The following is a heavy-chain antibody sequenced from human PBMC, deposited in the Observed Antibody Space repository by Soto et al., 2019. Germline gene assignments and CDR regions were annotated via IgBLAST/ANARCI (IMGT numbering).Heavy chain of an antibody. J-gene: IGHJ4*02. D-gene: IGHD5-18*01. CDR3: ASSDTAMVYY. V-gene: IGHV4-39*01. CDR2: IYYSGST. CDR1: GGSISSSSYY. Sequence: SETLSLTCTVSGGSISSSSYYWGWISQPPGKGLEWIGSIYYSGSTYYNPSLKSRVTKSVDTSKNQFSLKLSSVTAADTAVYYCASSDTAMVYYWGQGTLVTVSS.